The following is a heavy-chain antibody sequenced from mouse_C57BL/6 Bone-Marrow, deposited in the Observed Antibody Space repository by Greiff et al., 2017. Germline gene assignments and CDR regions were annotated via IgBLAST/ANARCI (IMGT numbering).Heavy chain of an antibody. V-gene: IGHV1-64*01. CDR3: ARENYYGSRGGGYFDV. CDR2: IHPNSGST. Sequence: QVQLQQPGAELVKPGASVKLSCKASGYTFTSYWMHWVKQRPGQGLEWIGMIHPNSGSTNYNEKFKSKATLTVDKSSSTAYMQLGSLTSEDSAVYYGARENYYGSRGGGYFDVWGTGTTVTVSS. J-gene: IGHJ1*03. CDR1: GYTFTSYW. D-gene: IGHD1-1*01.